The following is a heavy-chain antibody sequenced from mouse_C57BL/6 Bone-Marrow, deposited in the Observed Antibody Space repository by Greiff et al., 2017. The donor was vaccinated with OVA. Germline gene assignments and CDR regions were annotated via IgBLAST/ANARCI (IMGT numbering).Heavy chain of an antibody. CDR3: ARGGLGLYYFDY. V-gene: IGHV1-22*01. Sequence: VQLKESGPELVKPGASVKMSCKASGYTFTDYNMHWVKQSHGKSLEWIGYINPNNGGTSYNQKFKGKATLTVNKSSSTAYMELCSLTSEDSAVYYCARGGLGLYYFDYWGQGTTLTVSS. D-gene: IGHD4-1*01. CDR1: GYTFTDYN. J-gene: IGHJ2*01. CDR2: INPNNGGT.